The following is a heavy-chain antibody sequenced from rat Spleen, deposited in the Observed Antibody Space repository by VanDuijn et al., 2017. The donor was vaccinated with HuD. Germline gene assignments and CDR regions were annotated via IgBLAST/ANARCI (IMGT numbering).Heavy chain of an antibody. V-gene: IGHV5-29*01. D-gene: IGHD1-7*01. Sequence: EVQLVESGGGLVQPGRSLNLSCAASGFTFSNYGMAWVRQAPKKGLDCVATISYDGSSPYYRDSVKGRFTIARDNAKSTLYLQMDSLRSEDTATYYCARLGGIGWVPHYFDYWGQGVMVTVSS. CDR1: GFTFSNYG. CDR3: ARLGGIGWVPHYFDY. CDR2: ISYDGSSP. J-gene: IGHJ2*01.